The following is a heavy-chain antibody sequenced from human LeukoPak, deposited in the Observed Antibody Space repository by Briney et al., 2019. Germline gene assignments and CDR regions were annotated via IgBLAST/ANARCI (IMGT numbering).Heavy chain of an antibody. CDR1: GFTFSSYA. CDR3: AKDLGTPNGFDY. D-gene: IGHD2-15*01. J-gene: IGHJ4*02. V-gene: IGHV3-23*01. Sequence: PGGSLRLSCAASGFTFSSYAMSWVRQAPGKGLEWVSAISGSGGNTYFADSVKGRFTISRDNSKNTLYLQMNSLRAEDTAVYYCAKDLGTPNGFDYWGQGTLVTVSS. CDR2: ISGSGGNT.